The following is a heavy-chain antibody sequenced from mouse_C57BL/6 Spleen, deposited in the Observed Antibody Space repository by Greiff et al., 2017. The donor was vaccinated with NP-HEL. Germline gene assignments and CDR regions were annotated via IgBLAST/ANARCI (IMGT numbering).Heavy chain of an antibody. D-gene: IGHD3-3*01. V-gene: IGHV1-59*01. CDR2: IDPSDSYT. Sequence: VQLQQPGAELVRPGTSVKLSCKASGYTFTSYWMHWVKQRPGQGLEWIGVIDPSDSYTTYNQKFKGKATLTVDTSSSTAYMQLSSLSSEDSAVYCCASLGGTTDYCAMDDWGQGTSVTVSS. J-gene: IGHJ4*01. CDR1: GYTFTSYW. CDR3: ASLGGTTDYCAMDD.